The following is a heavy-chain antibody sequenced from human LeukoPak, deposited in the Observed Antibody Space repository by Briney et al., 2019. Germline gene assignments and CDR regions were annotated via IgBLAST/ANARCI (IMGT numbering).Heavy chain of an antibody. D-gene: IGHD6-19*01. J-gene: IGHJ4*02. Sequence: PSETLSLTCAVYGGSISGYYWSWIRQPPGKGLEWIGEINHSGSTNYNPSLKSRVTISVDTSKNQFSLKLSSVTAADTAVYYCASFKQWRTYYFDYWGQGTLVTVSS. V-gene: IGHV4-34*01. CDR3: ASFKQWRTYYFDY. CDR2: INHSGST. CDR1: GGSISGYY.